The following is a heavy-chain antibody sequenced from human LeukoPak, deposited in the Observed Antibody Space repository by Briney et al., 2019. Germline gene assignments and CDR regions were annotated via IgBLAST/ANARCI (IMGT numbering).Heavy chain of an antibody. CDR3: ARGPYSSGWYKSNYYFDY. CDR1: GFTFSAYA. Sequence: GGSLRLSCAASGFTFSAYAMHWVRQAPGKGLEWVAVISYDGSNKSYADSVKGRFTISRDNSKNTLYLQMNSLRNEDTAVYYCARGPYSSGWYKSNYYFDYWGQGTLVTVSS. V-gene: IGHV3-30-3*01. CDR2: ISYDGSNK. D-gene: IGHD6-19*01. J-gene: IGHJ4*02.